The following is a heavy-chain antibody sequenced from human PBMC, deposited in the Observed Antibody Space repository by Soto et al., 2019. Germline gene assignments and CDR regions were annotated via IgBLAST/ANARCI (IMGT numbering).Heavy chain of an antibody. Sequence: GGSLRLSCAASGFTFTTAWLSWVRQAPGKGLEWVARIKSRAGGGTTDHAAPVKDRFSISRDDSRNTLYLQMNSLKTEDTAVYYCTADSPVVPASIDYWGQGTLVTVSS. CDR2: IKSRAGGGTT. D-gene: IGHD2-2*01. V-gene: IGHV3-15*01. CDR1: GFTFTTAW. CDR3: TADSPVVPASIDY. J-gene: IGHJ4*02.